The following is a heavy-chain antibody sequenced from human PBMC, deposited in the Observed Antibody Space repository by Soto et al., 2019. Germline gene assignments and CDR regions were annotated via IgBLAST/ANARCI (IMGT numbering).Heavy chain of an antibody. D-gene: IGHD3-10*01. CDR3: ARGRSLRPTPPFRPLFGRSCFDP. V-gene: IGHV4-34*01. Sequence: PSETLSLTCAVYGGSFGGYYWSWIRQPPGKGLEWIGEINHSGNTNYNTSLKSRVTISVDTSKNQFSLNLSSVTAADTSVYYCARGRSLRPTPPFRPLFGRSCFDPWGQGTLVTVSS. J-gene: IGHJ5*02. CDR1: GGSFGGYY. CDR2: INHSGNT.